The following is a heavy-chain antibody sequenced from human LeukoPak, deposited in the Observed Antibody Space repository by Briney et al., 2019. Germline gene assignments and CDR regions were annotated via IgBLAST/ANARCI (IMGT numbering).Heavy chain of an antibody. CDR2: ISGSGGST. D-gene: IGHD7-27*01. CDR1: GFTFSSYA. J-gene: IGHJ6*02. CDR3: AKALENWGPYYYYGMDV. Sequence: GGSLRLSCAASGFTFSSYAMSWVRQAPGKGLEWVSAISGSGGSTYYANSVKGRFTISRDNSKNTLYLQMNSLRAEDTAVYYCAKALENWGPYYYYGMDVWGQGTTVTVSS. V-gene: IGHV3-23*01.